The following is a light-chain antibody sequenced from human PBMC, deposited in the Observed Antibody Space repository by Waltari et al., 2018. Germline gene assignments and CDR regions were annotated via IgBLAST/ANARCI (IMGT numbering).Light chain of an antibody. Sequence: QSVLTQPPSVSGAPGQRVTISRTGRGTNTGTGYAVHTYQQLPGTAPKLLIYGNSNRPSGVPDRFSGSKSGTSASLAITGLQAEDEADYYCQSYDSSLSGSVFGGGTKLTVL. J-gene: IGLJ2*01. CDR2: GNS. CDR3: QSYDSSLSGSV. CDR1: GTNTGTGYA. V-gene: IGLV1-40*01.